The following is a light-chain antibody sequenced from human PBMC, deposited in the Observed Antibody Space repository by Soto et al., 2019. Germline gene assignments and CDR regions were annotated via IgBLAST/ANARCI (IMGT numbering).Light chain of an antibody. CDR2: EVT. Sequence: QSALTQPASVSGSRGQSITISCTGTTNDVGGYNYVSWYQQHPGKAPKLMIYEVTIRPSGVSDRFSGSKSGNTASLTVSGLQAEDEADYYCSSYTGGNPSYVFGTGTQLTVL. CDR3: SSYTGGNPSYV. V-gene: IGLV2-14*01. CDR1: TNDVGGYNY. J-gene: IGLJ1*01.